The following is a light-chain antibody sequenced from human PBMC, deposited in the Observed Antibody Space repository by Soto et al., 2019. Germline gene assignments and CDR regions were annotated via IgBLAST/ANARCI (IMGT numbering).Light chain of an antibody. CDR3: QQYNNWPPGYT. CDR2: GAS. J-gene: IGKJ2*01. CDR1: QSVSSN. V-gene: IGKV3-15*01. Sequence: ILITQXPXXXXXSPXXXXTXSCRPSQSVSSNLAWYQQKPGQAPRLLIYGASTRAAGIPARFSGSGSGTEFTLTISSLQSEDSAVYFCQQYNNWPPGYTFGQGTKVDI.